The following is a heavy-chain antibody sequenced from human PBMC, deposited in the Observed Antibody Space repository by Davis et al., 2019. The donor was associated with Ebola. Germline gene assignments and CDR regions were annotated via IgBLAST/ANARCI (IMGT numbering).Heavy chain of an antibody. Sequence: ASVKVSCKASGYTFTNYGITWVRQAPGQGLEWMGWINPHNGNTNYAQNVQGRVIMTSDTATTTAYMEVGSLRSDDTAVYYCARDLFVGAPGHWGQGTLVTVSS. J-gene: IGHJ4*02. D-gene: IGHD1-26*01. CDR1: GYTFTNYG. CDR2: INPHNGNT. CDR3: ARDLFVGAPGH. V-gene: IGHV1-18*04.